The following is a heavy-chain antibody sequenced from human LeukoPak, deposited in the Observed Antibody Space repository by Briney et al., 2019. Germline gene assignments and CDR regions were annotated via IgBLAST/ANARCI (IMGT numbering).Heavy chain of an antibody. CDR3: AKGLYCSGGSCYPYYYYYMDV. D-gene: IGHD2-15*01. CDR2: ISGSGGST. Sequence: GGSLRPSCAASGFTFSSYAMSWVRQAPGKGLEWVSAISGSGGSTYYADSVKGRFTISRDNSKNTLYLQMNSLRAEDTAVYYCAKGLYCSGGSCYPYYYYYMDVWGKGTTVTVSS. J-gene: IGHJ6*03. CDR1: GFTFSSYA. V-gene: IGHV3-23*01.